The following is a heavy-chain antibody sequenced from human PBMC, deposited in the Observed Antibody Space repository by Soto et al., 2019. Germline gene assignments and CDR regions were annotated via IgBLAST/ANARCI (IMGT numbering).Heavy chain of an antibody. CDR3: ARGSCSSTSCYKEYYFDL. CDR1: GGTFSGYA. V-gene: IGHV1-69*13. Sequence: SVKVSCKASGGTFSGYAISWVRQAPGQGLEWMGEIIPMFGTSNYAQKFQGRVTITADESTSTAYMELSSLRSEDTAVYYCARGSCSSTSCYKEYYFDLWGQGTLVTVSS. J-gene: IGHJ4*02. CDR2: IIPMFGTS. D-gene: IGHD2-2*02.